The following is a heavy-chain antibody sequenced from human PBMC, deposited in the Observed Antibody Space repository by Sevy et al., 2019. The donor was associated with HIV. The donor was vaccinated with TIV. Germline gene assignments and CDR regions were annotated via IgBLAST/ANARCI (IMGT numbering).Heavy chain of an antibody. Sequence: ASVKVSCKASGGTFSSYAISWVRQAPGQGLEWMGRIIPIFGTANYAQKFQGRVTITADESTSTAYMELSSLRSEDTAVYYCARDSTTGTDAYPWGQGTLVTVSS. D-gene: IGHD1-1*01. J-gene: IGHJ5*02. CDR2: IIPIFGTA. CDR3: ARDSTTGTDAYP. V-gene: IGHV1-69*13. CDR1: GGTFSSYA.